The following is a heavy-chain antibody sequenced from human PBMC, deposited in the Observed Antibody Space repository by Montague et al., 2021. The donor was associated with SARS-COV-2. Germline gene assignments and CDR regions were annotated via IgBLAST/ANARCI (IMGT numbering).Heavy chain of an antibody. CDR3: ARGADRYYFCGMDV. D-gene: IGHD6-19*01. CDR1: GDSVSSNSAA. CDR2: TYYRSKWYN. Sequence: CAISGDSVSSNSAAWNWIRQSPSRGLEWLGRTYYRSKWYNEYAVSVNSRITINPDTSKNQFSLQVNSVTPEDAAVYYCARGADRYYFCGMDVWGQGTTVTVSS. J-gene: IGHJ6*02. V-gene: IGHV6-1*01.